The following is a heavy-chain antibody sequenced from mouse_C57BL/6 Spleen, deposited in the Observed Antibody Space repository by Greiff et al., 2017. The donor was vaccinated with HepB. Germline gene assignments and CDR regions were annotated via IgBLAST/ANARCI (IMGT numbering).Heavy chain of an antibody. CDR1: GYTFTDYY. V-gene: IGHV1-26*01. CDR3: AKQLRLLYYYAMDY. Sequence: VQLQQSGPELVKPGASVKISCKASGYTFTDYYMNWVKQSHGKSLEWIGDINPNNGGTSYNQKFKGKATLTVDKPSSTAYMELRSLTSEDSAVYYCAKQLRLLYYYAMDYWGQGTSVTVSS. CDR2: INPNNGGT. D-gene: IGHD3-2*02. J-gene: IGHJ4*01.